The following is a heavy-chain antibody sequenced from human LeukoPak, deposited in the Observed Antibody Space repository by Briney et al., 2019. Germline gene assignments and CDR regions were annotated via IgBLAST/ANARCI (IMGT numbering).Heavy chain of an antibody. CDR3: ARLNGGSCYFCTGDWFDP. CDR2: MNPNSGNT. CDR1: GYTFASYD. J-gene: IGHJ5*02. V-gene: IGHV1-8*01. Sequence: ASVKVSCKASGYTFASYDINLVRQATGQGLEWMGWMNPNSGNTGYAQKFQGRVTMTRNTSISTAYMELSSLRSEDTAVYYCARLNGGSCYFCTGDWFDPWGQGTLVTVSS. D-gene: IGHD2-15*01.